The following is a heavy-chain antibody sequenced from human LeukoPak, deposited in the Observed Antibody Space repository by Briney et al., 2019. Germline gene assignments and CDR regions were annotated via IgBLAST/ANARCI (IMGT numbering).Heavy chain of an antibody. CDR1: GYTFTNHG. CDR2: ISAYKGNT. V-gene: IGHV1-18*01. D-gene: IGHD3-10*01. J-gene: IGHJ4*02. Sequence: ASVKVSCKASGYTFTNHGVSWVRQAPGQGLEWMGWISAYKGNTNYAQKFQGRVTMTTDTSTSTAYMELRSLRSDDTAVYYCARDESHYYGSGSYYPDYWGQGTLVTVSS. CDR3: ARDESHYYGSGSYYPDY.